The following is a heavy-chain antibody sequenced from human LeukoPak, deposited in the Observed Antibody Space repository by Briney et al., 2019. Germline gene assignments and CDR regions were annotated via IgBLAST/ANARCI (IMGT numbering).Heavy chain of an antibody. CDR1: GFTFSSYA. CDR3: AKDLFYYDFWSGYYPTLFDY. D-gene: IGHD3-3*01. Sequence: GGSLRLSCAASGFTFSSYAMSWVRQAPGKGLEWVSAISGSGGSTYYADSVKGRFTISRDNSKNTLYLQMNSLRAEDTAVYYCAKDLFYYDFWSGYYPTLFDYWGQGTLVTVSS. J-gene: IGHJ4*02. CDR2: ISGSGGST. V-gene: IGHV3-23*01.